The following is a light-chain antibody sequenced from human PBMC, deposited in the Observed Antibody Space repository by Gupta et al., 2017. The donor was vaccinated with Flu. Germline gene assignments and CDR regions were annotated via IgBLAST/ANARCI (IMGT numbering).Light chain of an antibody. V-gene: IGKV4-1*01. CDR1: QCVVDSTNNKNY. CDR3: QQYDSTPLT. Sequence: CKASQCVVDSTNNKNYLAWYQQKPGQPPKLLIYGASTRASGVPDRFSGSGSGTDFTLTISSLQAEDFAVYYCQQYDSTPLTFGGGTKAEIK. CDR2: GAS. J-gene: IGKJ4*01.